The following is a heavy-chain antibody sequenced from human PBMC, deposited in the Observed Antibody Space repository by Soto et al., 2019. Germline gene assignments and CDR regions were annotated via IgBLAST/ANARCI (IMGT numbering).Heavy chain of an antibody. J-gene: IGHJ4*02. Sequence: QITLKESGPTLVKPTQTLTLTCTFSGFSLTTSGVGVSWIRQPPGKTLEWLGLIYYNDDNRYSPSLKSRLTITKDTSKNQVVLTMTNMDPVDTATYYCAHRDRSGPTGYWGQGTLVTVSS. CDR1: GFSLTTSGVG. CDR2: IYYNDDN. D-gene: IGHD3-22*01. CDR3: AHRDRSGPTGY. V-gene: IGHV2-5*01.